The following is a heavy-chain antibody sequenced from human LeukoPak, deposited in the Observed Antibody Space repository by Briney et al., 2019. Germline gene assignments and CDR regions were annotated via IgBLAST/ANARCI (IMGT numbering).Heavy chain of an antibody. CDR2: IYSGGST. J-gene: IGHJ4*02. Sequence: PGGSLRLSCAASGFTVSSNYMSWVRQAPGKGLEWVSVIYSGGSTYYADSVKGRFTISRDNSKNTLYLQMNSLRAEDTAVYYCARDRLEYYDGSGYLVDYWGQGTLVTVSS. CDR3: ARDRLEYYDGSGYLVDY. V-gene: IGHV3-66*02. D-gene: IGHD3-22*01. CDR1: GFTVSSNY.